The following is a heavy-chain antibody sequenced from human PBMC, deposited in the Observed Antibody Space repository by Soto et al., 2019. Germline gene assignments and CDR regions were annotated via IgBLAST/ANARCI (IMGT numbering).Heavy chain of an antibody. CDR3: AKLDRDIVVVVAAGDY. Sequence: GGSLRLSCAASGFTFSSYAMSWVRQAPGKGLEWVSAISGSGGSTYYADSVKGRFTISRDNSKNTLYLQMNSLRAEDTAVYYCAKLDRDIVVVVAAGDYWGQGTLVTVSS. J-gene: IGHJ4*02. V-gene: IGHV3-23*01. D-gene: IGHD2-15*01. CDR1: GFTFSSYA. CDR2: ISGSGGST.